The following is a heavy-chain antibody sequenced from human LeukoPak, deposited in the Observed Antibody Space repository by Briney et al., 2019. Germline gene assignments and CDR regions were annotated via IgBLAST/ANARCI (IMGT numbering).Heavy chain of an antibody. V-gene: IGHV4-34*01. CDR3: VAEVDMTTVTTGRRPFDY. D-gene: IGHD4-17*01. Sequence: SETLSLTCAVYGGSFSGYYWSWIRQPPGKGLEWIGEINHSGSTNYNPSLKSRVTISVDTSKNQFSLKLSSVTAADTAVYYCVAEVDMTTVTTGRRPFDYWGQGTLVTVSS. J-gene: IGHJ4*02. CDR2: INHSGST. CDR1: GGSFSGYY.